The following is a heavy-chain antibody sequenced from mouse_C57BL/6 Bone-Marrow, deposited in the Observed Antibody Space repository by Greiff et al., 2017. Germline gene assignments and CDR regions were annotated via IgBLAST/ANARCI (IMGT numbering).Heavy chain of an antibody. D-gene: IGHD1-1*01. CDR3: ASSFSTTVGAMDY. J-gene: IGHJ4*01. CDR1: GFTFTDYY. CDR2: VYPYNGGT. Sequence: VPLQQSGPVLVKPGPSVKISCKASGFTFTDYYMHWVKQSHGKSLEWIGLVYPYNGGTSYNQKFKGKATLTVDTSSSTAYMELNSLTSEDSAVYYCASSFSTTVGAMDYWGQGTSVTVSS. V-gene: IGHV1-36*01.